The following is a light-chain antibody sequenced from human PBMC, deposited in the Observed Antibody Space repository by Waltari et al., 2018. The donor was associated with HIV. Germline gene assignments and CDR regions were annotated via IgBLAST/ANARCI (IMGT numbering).Light chain of an antibody. J-gene: IGKJ1*01. CDR3: QQYGSSPRT. V-gene: IGKV3-20*01. CDR1: QSVSSSY. CDR2: AAS. Sequence: EILLTQSPGTLSLFPGERATLSCRASQSVSSSYLAWYRQKPGQAPRLLIYAASSRATGIPDRFSGSGSGTDFTLTISRLEPGDCAVYFCQQYGSSPRTFGQGTKVEIK.